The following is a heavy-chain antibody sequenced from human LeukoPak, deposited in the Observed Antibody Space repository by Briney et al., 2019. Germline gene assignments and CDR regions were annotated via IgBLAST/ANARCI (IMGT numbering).Heavy chain of an antibody. J-gene: IGHJ4*02. CDR2: ISYDGSHK. D-gene: IGHD2-15*01. V-gene: IGHV3-30*04. Sequence: PGRSLRLSCAASGFTFSSYSMHCVRHAPGKGLEWVAVISYDGSHKYYADSVKSRITISRYNSKNTVYLQMTTLTTEDTAIFYCARDPNRHADNSGDYLDYWGQGTLVTVSS. CDR1: GFTFSSYS. CDR3: ARDPNRHADNSGDYLDY.